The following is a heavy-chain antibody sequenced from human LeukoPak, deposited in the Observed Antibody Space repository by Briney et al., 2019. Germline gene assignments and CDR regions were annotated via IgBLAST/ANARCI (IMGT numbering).Heavy chain of an antibody. CDR3: ASSGHSYGFRYYYYGMDV. D-gene: IGHD5-18*01. J-gene: IGHJ6*02. CDR1: GGSFSGYY. V-gene: IGHV4-34*01. CDR2: INHSGST. Sequence: SETLSLTCAVYGGSFSGYYWSWIRQPPGKGLEWIGEINHSGSTNYNPSLKSRVTISVDTSKNQFSLKLSSVTAADTAVYYCASSGHSYGFRYYYYGMDVWGQGTTVTVSS.